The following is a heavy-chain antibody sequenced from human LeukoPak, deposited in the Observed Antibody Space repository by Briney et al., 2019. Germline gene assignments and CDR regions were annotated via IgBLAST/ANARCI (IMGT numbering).Heavy chain of an antibody. J-gene: IGHJ5*02. CDR1: GYTLTELS. D-gene: IGHD6-13*01. CDR3: ARASSWYSRDQSNWFDP. V-gene: IGHV1-24*01. Sequence: ASVKVSCKVSGYTLTELSMHWVRQAPGKGLEWMGGFDPEDGETIYAQKLQGRVTMTTDTSTSTAYLELRSLRSDDTAVYYCARASSWYSRDQSNWFDPWGQGTLVTVSS. CDR2: FDPEDGET.